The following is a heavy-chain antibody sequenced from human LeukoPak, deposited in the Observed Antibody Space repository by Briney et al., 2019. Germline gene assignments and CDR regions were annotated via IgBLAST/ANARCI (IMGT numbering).Heavy chain of an antibody. Sequence: PGGSLRLSCAASGFTLSTHWMNWVRQAPGRGLEWVANINQDGSEKYYVDSLKGRLTISRDNAKNSLSLQMNSLRAEDTAVYYCVRDGGVSGYDLLDYWGQGTLVTVSS. V-gene: IGHV3-7*01. CDR2: INQDGSEK. CDR1: GFTLSTHW. J-gene: IGHJ4*02. CDR3: VRDGGVSGYDLLDY. D-gene: IGHD5-12*01.